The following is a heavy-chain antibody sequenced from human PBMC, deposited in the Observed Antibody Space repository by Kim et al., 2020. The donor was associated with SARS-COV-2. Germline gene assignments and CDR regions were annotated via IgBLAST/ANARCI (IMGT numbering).Heavy chain of an antibody. CDR2: INPNSGGT. J-gene: IGHJ5*02. D-gene: IGHD2-15*01. V-gene: IGHV1-2*06. CDR3: AREDYCSGGSCYGNWFDP. Sequence: ASVKVSCKASGYTFTGYYMHWVRQAPGQGLEWMGRINPNSGGTNYAQKFQGRVTMTRDTSISTAYMELSRLRSDDTAVYYCAREDYCSGGSCYGNWFDPWGQGTLVTVSS. CDR1: GYTFTGYY.